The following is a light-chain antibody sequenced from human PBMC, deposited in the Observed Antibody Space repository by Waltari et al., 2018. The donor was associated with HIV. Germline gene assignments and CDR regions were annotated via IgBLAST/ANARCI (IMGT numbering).Light chain of an antibody. Sequence: ELVMPQSTATLSVSPGDRATLSCRASQSVRRNLAWYQQKPGQAPRLLIYGASTRATGIPARFSGSGSGTEFTLTISSLQSEDFAVYYCQQYNNWGTFGQGTKVEIK. V-gene: IGKV3-15*01. J-gene: IGKJ1*01. CDR3: QQYNNWGT. CDR2: GAS. CDR1: QSVRRN.